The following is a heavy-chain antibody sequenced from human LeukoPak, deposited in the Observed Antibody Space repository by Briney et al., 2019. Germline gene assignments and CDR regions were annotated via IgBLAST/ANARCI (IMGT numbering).Heavy chain of an antibody. D-gene: IGHD1-26*01. CDR1: GYTFTGYY. J-gene: IGHJ4*02. Sequence: ASVKVSCKASGYTFTGYYMHWVRQAPGQGLERMGWINPNSGGTNYAQKFQGRVTMTRDMSTSTVYTELSSLRSEDTAVYYCARREWEPSLFDYWGQGTLVTVSS. CDR3: ARREWEPSLFDY. V-gene: IGHV1-2*02. CDR2: INPNSGGT.